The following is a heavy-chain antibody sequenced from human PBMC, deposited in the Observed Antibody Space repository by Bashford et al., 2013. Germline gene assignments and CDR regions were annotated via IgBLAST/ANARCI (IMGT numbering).Heavy chain of an antibody. CDR2: ISSSSSYI. D-gene: IGHD4-17*01. CDR3: AREGSTVTTRVFDY. CDR1: GFTFSSYS. J-gene: IGHJ4*02. Sequence: GVLRLSCAASGFTFSSYSMNWVRQAPGKGLEWVSSISSSSSYIYYADSVKGRFTISRDNAKNSLYLQMNSLRAEDTAVYYCAREGSTVTTRVFDYWGQGTLVTVSS. V-gene: IGHV3-21*01.